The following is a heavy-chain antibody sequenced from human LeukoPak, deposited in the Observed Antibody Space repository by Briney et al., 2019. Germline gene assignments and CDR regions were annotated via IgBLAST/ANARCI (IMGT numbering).Heavy chain of an antibody. CDR1: GGSISSGSYY. Sequence: SETLSLACTVSGGSISSGSYYWGWIRQPPGKGLEWIGSIDYSGATYSNPSLKSPATISVDTSKNHLPLKLSSVTAADTAVYYCASHTLGYCGSTTCFTNDYWGQGTLVTVCS. CDR2: IDYSGAT. V-gene: IGHV4-39*02. D-gene: IGHD2-2*01. J-gene: IGHJ4*02. CDR3: ASHTLGYCGSTTCFTNDY.